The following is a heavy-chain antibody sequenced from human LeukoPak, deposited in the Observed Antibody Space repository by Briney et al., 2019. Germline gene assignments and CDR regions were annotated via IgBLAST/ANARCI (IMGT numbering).Heavy chain of an antibody. J-gene: IGHJ4*02. V-gene: IGHV3-23*01. D-gene: IGHD3-10*01. CDR2: ISGSGGST. CDR3: AKDQGRWEFFIGETECDY. Sequence: GGSLRLSCAASGFTFSSYAMSWVRQAPGKGLEWVSAISGSGGSTYYADSVKGRFTISRDNSKNTLYLQMNSLRAEDTAVYYCAKDQGRWEFFIGETECDYWGQGTLVTVSS. CDR1: GFTFSSYA.